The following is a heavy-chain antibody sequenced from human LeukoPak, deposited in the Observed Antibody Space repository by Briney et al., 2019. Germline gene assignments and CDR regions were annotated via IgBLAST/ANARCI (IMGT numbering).Heavy chain of an antibody. CDR3: ARGVKGYSSSWHPTPFDY. J-gene: IGHJ4*02. V-gene: IGHV4-34*01. CDR2: INHSGST. CDR1: GGSFSGYY. Sequence: SETLSLTCAVYGGSFSGYYWSWIRQPPGKGLEWIGEINHSGSTNYNPSLKSRVTISVDTSKNQFSLKLSSVTAADTAVYYCARGVKGYSSSWHPTPFDYWGQGTLVTVSS. D-gene: IGHD6-13*01.